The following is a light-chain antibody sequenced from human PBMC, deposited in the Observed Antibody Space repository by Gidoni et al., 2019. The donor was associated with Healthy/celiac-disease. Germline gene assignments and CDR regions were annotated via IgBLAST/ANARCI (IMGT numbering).Light chain of an antibody. J-gene: IGKJ2*01. CDR1: QSVSSY. Sequence: EIVLTPSPATLSLSPGERATLSCRASQSVSSYLAWYQQKPGQAPRLLIYYASNRATGIPARFSGSGSGTDCTLTISSLEPEDFAVYYCQQRSNWPMYTCGQGTKLEIK. CDR2: YAS. V-gene: IGKV3-11*01. CDR3: QQRSNWPMYT.